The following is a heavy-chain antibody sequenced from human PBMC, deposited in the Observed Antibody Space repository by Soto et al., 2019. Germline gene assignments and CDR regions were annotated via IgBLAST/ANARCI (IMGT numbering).Heavy chain of an antibody. D-gene: IGHD2-2*01. Sequence: EVQLLESGGGLVQPGGSLRLSCAASGFTFSSYAMTWVRQAPGKGLQWVSTITGNGGNTYYADSVKGRFAISRDSSKNTLYLEMSSLRADDTAVYYCAQVWSIVVVPALFDFWGQGTLVTVSS. CDR1: GFTFSSYA. V-gene: IGHV3-23*01. CDR2: ITGNGGNT. J-gene: IGHJ4*02. CDR3: AQVWSIVVVPALFDF.